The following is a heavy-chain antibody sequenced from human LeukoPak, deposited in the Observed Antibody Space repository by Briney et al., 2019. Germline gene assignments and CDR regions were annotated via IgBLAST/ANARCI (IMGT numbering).Heavy chain of an antibody. CDR3: ARGSLVTAIGY. V-gene: IGHV4-59*01. CDR2: IYYSGST. CDR1: GGSISSYY. J-gene: IGHJ4*02. D-gene: IGHD2-21*02. Sequence: PSETLSLTCTVSGGSISSYYWSWIRQPPGKGLEWIGYIYYSGSTNYTPSLKSRVTISVDTSKNQFSLKLSSVTAADTAVYYCARGSLVTAIGYWGQGTLVTVSS.